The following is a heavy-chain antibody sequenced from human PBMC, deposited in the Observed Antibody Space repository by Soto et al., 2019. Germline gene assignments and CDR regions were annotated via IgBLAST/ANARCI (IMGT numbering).Heavy chain of an antibody. CDR3: ARGGGYCTNGVCYPV. CDR2: ISSSSSYI. CDR1: GFTFSSYS. D-gene: IGHD2-8*01. J-gene: IGHJ4*02. V-gene: IGHV3-21*01. Sequence: EVQLVESGGGLVKPGGSLRLSCAASGFTFSSYSMNWVRQAPGKGLEWVSSISSSSSYIYYADSVKGRFTISRDNAKNSLYLQMNSLRAEDTAMYYCARGGGYCTNGVCYPVWGQGTLVTVSS.